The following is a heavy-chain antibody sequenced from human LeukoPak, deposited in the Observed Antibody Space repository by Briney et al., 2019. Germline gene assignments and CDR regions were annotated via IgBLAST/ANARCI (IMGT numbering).Heavy chain of an antibody. J-gene: IGHJ4*02. CDR3: ARDRLAASWYAFDY. CDR2: INPGGGGT. D-gene: IGHD6-13*01. V-gene: IGHV1-46*01. CDR1: GYTFTSYY. Sequence: GASVKVSCKASGYTFTSYYMHWVGQAPGQGLEWMGIINPGGGGTSYAQKFQGRVTMTRDTSTSTLYMELSSLTSEDTAVYYCARDRLAASWYAFDYWGQGTLVTVSS.